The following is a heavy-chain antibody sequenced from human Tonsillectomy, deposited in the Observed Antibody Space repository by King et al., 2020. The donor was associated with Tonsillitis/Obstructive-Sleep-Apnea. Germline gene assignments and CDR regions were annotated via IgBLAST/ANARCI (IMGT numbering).Heavy chain of an antibody. V-gene: IGHV3-15*01. CDR3: TTVWSGYWAGYMDV. CDR1: GFTFNNAW. Sequence: VQLVESGGGLVKPGGSLRLSCAASGFTFNNAWMSWVRQAPGKGLEWVGHIKSKTDGGTTDYAAPVKGRFTISRDDSKSTLYLQMNSLKTEDTAVYYCTTVWSGYWAGYMDVWGKGTTVTASS. J-gene: IGHJ6*03. D-gene: IGHD3-3*01. CDR2: IKSKTDGGTT.